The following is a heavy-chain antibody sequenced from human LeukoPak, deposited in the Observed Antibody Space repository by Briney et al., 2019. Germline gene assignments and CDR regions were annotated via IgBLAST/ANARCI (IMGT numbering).Heavy chain of an antibody. D-gene: IGHD6-13*01. J-gene: IGHJ1*01. Sequence: PGRSLRLSCAASGFTFSSYGMHWVRQAPGKGQEWVAATSYDGSNKYYGDSVRGRFTISRDNSKDTLYLQMNSLRAEDTAVYYCAKEEWDISSWYGYFQHWGQGTLVTVSS. CDR3: AKEEWDISSWYGYFQH. CDR2: TSYDGSNK. V-gene: IGHV3-30*18. CDR1: GFTFSSYG.